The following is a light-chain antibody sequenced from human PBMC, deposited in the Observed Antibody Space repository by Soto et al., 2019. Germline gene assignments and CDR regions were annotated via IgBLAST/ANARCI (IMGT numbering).Light chain of an antibody. J-gene: IGLJ1*01. CDR3: SQHTRKSTPYSF. CDR2: DVS. Sequence: SVLTQPASVSGSPGQSITISCTGTSSDVGGYNYVSWYQQHPGKAPKLMIYDVSNRPSGVSDRFSGSTSGNTASLTISGLQAEDEADFYCSQHTRKSTPYSFFGIGPKVTVL. V-gene: IGLV2-14*01. CDR1: SSDVGGYNY.